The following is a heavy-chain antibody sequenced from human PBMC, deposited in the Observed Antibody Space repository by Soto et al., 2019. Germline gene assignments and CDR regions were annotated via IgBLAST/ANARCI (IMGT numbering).Heavy chain of an antibody. Sequence: QVQLQESGPGLVKPSETLSLTCTVSGGSVSSGSSYWSWIRQSPGKELEWIGYIYYSGSTNYNPSLKSRVTMSVDTSKNEISLRLNSVTAADTAVYYCARYLRDSRWYGGLDVWGQGTTVTVYS. CDR1: GGSVSSGSSY. CDR2: IYYSGST. J-gene: IGHJ6*01. D-gene: IGHD6-13*01. CDR3: ARYLRDSRWYGGLDV. V-gene: IGHV4-61*01.